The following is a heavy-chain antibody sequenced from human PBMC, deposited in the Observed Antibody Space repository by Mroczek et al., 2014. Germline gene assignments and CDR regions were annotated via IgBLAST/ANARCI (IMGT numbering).Heavy chain of an antibody. CDR1: GGSISSYY. V-gene: IGHV4-59*01. J-gene: IGHJ6*02. CDR3: ARSGYSYGYYYYYGMDV. Sequence: QVQLQESGPGLVKPSETLSLTCTVSGGSISSYYWSWIRQPPGKGLEWIGYIYYSGSTNYNPSLKSRVTISVDTSKNQFSLKLSSVTAADTAVYYCARSGYSYGYYYYYGMDVWGQGTTVTVSS. D-gene: IGHD5-18*01. CDR2: IYYSGST.